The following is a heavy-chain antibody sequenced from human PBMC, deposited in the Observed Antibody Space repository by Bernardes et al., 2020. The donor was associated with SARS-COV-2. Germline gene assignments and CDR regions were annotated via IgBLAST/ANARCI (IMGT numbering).Heavy chain of an antibody. V-gene: IGHV3-30*03. CDR2: ISYDGTNK. J-gene: IGHJ4*02. D-gene: IGHD6-19*01. CDR1: GFTFSIYG. CDR3: ARGDSSGWYAMESPHFDY. Sequence: GGSLRLSCAASGFTFSIYGMHWVRQAPDKGLEWLAVISYDGTNKYYADSVKGRFTISRDNSKNTLYLQMNSLRAEDTAVYYCARGDSSGWYAMESPHFDYWGQGTLVTVSS.